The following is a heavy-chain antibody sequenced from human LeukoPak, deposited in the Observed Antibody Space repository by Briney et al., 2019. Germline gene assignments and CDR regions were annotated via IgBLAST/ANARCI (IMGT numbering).Heavy chain of an antibody. D-gene: IGHD3-10*01. V-gene: IGHV4-30-2*01. CDR3: ARAETMVRGVTPFDP. Sequence: SQTLSLTCAVSGGSTSSSGYSWSWIRQPPGKGLEWIGYIYHSGSTYYNPSLKSRVTISVDRSKNQFSLKLSSVTAADTAVYYCARAETMVRGVTPFDPWGQGTLVTVSS. CDR2: IYHSGST. CDR1: GGSTSSSGYS. J-gene: IGHJ5*02.